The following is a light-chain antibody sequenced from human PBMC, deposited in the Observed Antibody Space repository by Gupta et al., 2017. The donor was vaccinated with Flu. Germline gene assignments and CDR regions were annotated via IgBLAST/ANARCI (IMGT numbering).Light chain of an antibody. V-gene: IGLV1-40*01. CDR3: QSYDNSLSSWV. CDR1: NSNIGAGCD. CDR2: GDT. J-gene: IGLJ3*02. Sequence: VTISWTGSNSNIGAGCDVHWYQQHPRTAPKLLIHGDTSRPSGVPDRFSGSKSGTSASLAITGLQAEDEADYYCQSYDNSLSSWVFGGGTKLTVL.